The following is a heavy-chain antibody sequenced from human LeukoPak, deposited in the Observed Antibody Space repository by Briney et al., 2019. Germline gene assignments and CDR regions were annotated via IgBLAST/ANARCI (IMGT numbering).Heavy chain of an antibody. CDR3: ARVSNVAAAGDY. D-gene: IGHD6-13*01. J-gene: IGHJ4*02. Sequence: ASVKVSCKASGYTFTGYYMHWVRQAPGQGLEWMGWINPNSGGTNYAQKFQGRVTITRNTSISTAYMELSSLRSEDTAVYYCARVSNVAAAGDYWGQGTLVTVSS. CDR1: GYTFTGYY. CDR2: INPNSGGT. V-gene: IGHV1-2*02.